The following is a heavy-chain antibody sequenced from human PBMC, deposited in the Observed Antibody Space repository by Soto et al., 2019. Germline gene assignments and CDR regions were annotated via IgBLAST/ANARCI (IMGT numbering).Heavy chain of an antibody. D-gene: IGHD1-7*01. Sequence: GGSLRLSCAASEFTFRSYWMHWVRQSPGKGLVWVSRISGDGSSANYADSVKGRFTISRDNAKNTVYLQIDSLRAEDTAVYYCARSLPGTYGAFDLWGQGTMVTVSS. J-gene: IGHJ3*01. CDR3: ARSLPGTYGAFDL. CDR1: EFTFRSYW. V-gene: IGHV3-74*01. CDR2: ISGDGSSA.